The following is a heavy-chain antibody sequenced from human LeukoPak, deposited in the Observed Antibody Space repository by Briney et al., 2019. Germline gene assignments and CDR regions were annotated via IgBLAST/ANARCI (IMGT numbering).Heavy chain of an antibody. J-gene: IGHJ4*02. V-gene: IGHV4-34*01. CDR1: GESFSGYY. D-gene: IGHD2-8*01. Sequence: SETLSLTCAVYGESFSGYYWSWIRQPPGKGLEWIGAINHIGSTNYNPSLKSRVTISVDTSKNQFSLKLSSVTAADTAVYYCAREWVYWGQGTLVTVSS. CDR3: AREWVY. CDR2: INHIGST.